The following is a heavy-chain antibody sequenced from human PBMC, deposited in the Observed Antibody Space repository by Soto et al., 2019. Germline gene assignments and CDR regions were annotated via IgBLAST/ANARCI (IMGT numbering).Heavy chain of an antibody. CDR2: ISYDGSNK. D-gene: IGHD3-22*01. CDR3: AKDSVSYYYDPSPFDY. CDR1: GFTFSSYG. V-gene: IGHV3-30*18. J-gene: IGHJ4*02. Sequence: GGSLRLSCAASGFTFSSYGMHWVRQAPGKGLEWVAVISYDGSNKYYADSVKGRFTISRDNSKNTLYLQMNSLRAEDTAVYYCAKDSVSYYYDPSPFDYWGQGTLVTVSS.